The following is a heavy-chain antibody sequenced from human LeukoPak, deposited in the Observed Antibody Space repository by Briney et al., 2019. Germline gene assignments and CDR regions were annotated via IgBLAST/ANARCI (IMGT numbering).Heavy chain of an antibody. Sequence: PSETLSLTCTVSGGSISSYYWSWIRQPPGKGLEWIGSIYHSGSTYYNPSLKSRVTISVDTSKNQFSLKLSSVTAADTAVYYCARDLGGIDWLLPWGQGTLVTVSS. D-gene: IGHD3-9*01. V-gene: IGHV4-59*12. CDR3: ARDLGGIDWLLP. J-gene: IGHJ5*02. CDR1: GGSISSYY. CDR2: IYHSGST.